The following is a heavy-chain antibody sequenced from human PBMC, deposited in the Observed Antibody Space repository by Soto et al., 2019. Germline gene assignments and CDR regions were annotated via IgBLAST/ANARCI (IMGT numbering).Heavy chain of an antibody. Sequence: SVRVSCKASGGTFSSYAISWVRQAPGQGLEWMGGIIPIFGTANYAQKFQGRVTITADESTSTAYMELSSLRSEDTAVYYCASTIFGIYYYGMDVWGQGTTVTVSS. CDR2: IIPIFGTA. D-gene: IGHD3-3*01. CDR1: GGTFSSYA. J-gene: IGHJ6*02. CDR3: ASTIFGIYYYGMDV. V-gene: IGHV1-69*13.